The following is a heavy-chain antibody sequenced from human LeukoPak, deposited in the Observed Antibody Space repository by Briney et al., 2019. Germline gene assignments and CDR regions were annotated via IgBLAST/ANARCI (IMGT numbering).Heavy chain of an antibody. J-gene: IGHJ4*02. CDR1: GDTFTGYY. CDR2: INPISGGT. V-gene: IGHV1-2*02. D-gene: IGHD3-10*01. Sequence: ASVKGSCKASGDTFTGYYIHWVRQAPGQGLEWVGWINPISGGTNYAQKFQGRVTMTRDASTSTAYMELSSLRSDDTAVYYCAREGITMVRGIIIRVYFDHWGQGTLVTVSS. CDR3: AREGITMVRGIIIRVYFDH.